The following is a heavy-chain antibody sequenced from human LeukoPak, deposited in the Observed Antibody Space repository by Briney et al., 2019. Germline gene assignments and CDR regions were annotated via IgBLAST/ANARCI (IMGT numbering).Heavy chain of an antibody. D-gene: IGHD1-7*01. V-gene: IGHV4-59*01. J-gene: IGHJ4*02. Sequence: KPSETLSLTCTVSGGSISSYYWSWIRQPPGKGLEWIGYIYYSGSTNYNPSLKSRVTISVDTSKNQFSLKLSSVTAADTAVYYCARATGITGTTTAELNFDYWGQGTLVTVSS. CDR3: ARATGITGTTTAELNFDY. CDR1: GGSISSYY. CDR2: IYYSGST.